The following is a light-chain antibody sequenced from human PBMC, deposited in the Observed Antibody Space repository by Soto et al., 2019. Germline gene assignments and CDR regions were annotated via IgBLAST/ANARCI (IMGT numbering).Light chain of an antibody. J-gene: IGKJ1*01. Sequence: EIVLTQSPGTLSLSPGERATLSCRASQSVSSSYLAWYQQKPGQAPRLLIYGASSRATGIPDRFSGSGSGTDFTLTISRLEPEDFAVYYCQQYDSSRWTFGQGTKV. CDR1: QSVSSSY. CDR2: GAS. CDR3: QQYDSSRWT. V-gene: IGKV3-20*01.